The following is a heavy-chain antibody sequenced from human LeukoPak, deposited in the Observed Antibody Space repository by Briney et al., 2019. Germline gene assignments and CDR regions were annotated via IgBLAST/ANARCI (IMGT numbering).Heavy chain of an antibody. J-gene: IGHJ4*02. CDR3: TTDYYDSSAYPFNFDY. CDR1: GFSFNYAW. Sequence: GGTLRLSCAASGFSFNYAWMSWVRQAPGKGLEWVGRIRTLTDGGTTDYAAPVKGRFTTSRDDSKNTLYLQMNSLKTEDTAVYYCTTDYYDSSAYPFNFDYWGQGTLVTVSS. CDR2: IRTLTDGGTT. V-gene: IGHV3-15*01. D-gene: IGHD3-22*01.